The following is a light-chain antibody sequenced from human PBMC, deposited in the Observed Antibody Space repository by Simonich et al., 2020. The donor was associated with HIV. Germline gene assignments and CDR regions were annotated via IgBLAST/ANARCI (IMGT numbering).Light chain of an antibody. CDR3: QQYYSTHWT. CDR2: WAS. J-gene: IGKJ1*01. CDR1: QSILKRSNNKNY. Sequence: DIVMTQSPDSLAVSLGERATINCKSSQSILKRSNNKNYLAWYQQKAGQPPKLLIDWASTRESGVPDRFSGSGSGTDFTLTISSLQAEDVAVYYCQQYYSTHWTFGQGTKVEIK. V-gene: IGKV4-1*01.